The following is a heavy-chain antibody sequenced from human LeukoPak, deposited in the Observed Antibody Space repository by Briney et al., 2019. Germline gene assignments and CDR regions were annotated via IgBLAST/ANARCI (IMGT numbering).Heavy chain of an antibody. Sequence: SETLSLTCTVSGGSISGYYWSWIRQPPGKGLEWIGYIYYSGSINYNSSLKSRVTISVDTSRNQFSLKLSSMTAADTAVYYCVRNTLGHYYAFDIWGQGTMVTVSS. D-gene: IGHD1/OR15-1a*01. CDR3: VRNTLGHYYAFDI. V-gene: IGHV4-59*01. CDR2: IYYSGSI. CDR1: GGSISGYY. J-gene: IGHJ3*02.